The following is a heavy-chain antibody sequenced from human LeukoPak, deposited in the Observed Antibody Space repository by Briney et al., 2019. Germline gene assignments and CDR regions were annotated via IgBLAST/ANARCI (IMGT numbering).Heavy chain of an antibody. CDR2: ISSSSSYI. J-gene: IGHJ4*02. Sequence: GSLRLSCAASGFTVSSNYMSWVRQAPGKGLEWVSSISSSSSYIYYADSVKGRFTISRDNAKNSLYLQMNSLRAEDTAVYYCARDSSSWRILDYWGQGALVTVSS. D-gene: IGHD6-13*01. CDR1: GFTVSSNY. CDR3: ARDSSSWRILDY. V-gene: IGHV3-21*01.